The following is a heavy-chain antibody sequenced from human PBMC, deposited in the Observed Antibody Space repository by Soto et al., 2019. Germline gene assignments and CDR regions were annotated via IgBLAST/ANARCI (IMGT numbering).Heavy chain of an antibody. D-gene: IGHD2-15*01. CDR2: IYYSGST. J-gene: IGHJ4*02. CDR3: ARGGGSPAD. Sequence: QVQLQESGPGLVKPSETLSLTCTVSGGSLSGYYWSWIRQPPGKGLECIGYIYYSGSTTYNPSLKSRVTISVDTSKNPFSLNLSSVTAADTAVYYCARGGGSPADWGQGTLVTVSS. V-gene: IGHV4-59*01. CDR1: GGSLSGYY.